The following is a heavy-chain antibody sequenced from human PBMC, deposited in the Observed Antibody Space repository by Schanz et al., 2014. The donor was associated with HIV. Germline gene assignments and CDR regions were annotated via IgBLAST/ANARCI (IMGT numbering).Heavy chain of an antibody. CDR3: ASSITFFGAVYAMDV. D-gene: IGHD3-3*01. CDR1: GGSISGHY. Sequence: QVQLQESGPGLVKPSETLSLTCTVSGGSISGHYWSWIRQSAGKALEWIGRIYTSGSTNYNPSLKSRVTMSVHTPKNQSPLPLSAVTAADTAIYYCASSITFFGAVYAMDVWGQGTPVTV. V-gene: IGHV4-4*07. J-gene: IGHJ6*02. CDR2: IYTSGST.